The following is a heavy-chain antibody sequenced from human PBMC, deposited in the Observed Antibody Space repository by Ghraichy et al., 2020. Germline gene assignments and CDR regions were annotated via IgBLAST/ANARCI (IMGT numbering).Heavy chain of an antibody. CDR2: IYTRGSI. J-gene: IGHJ4*02. V-gene: IGHV4-4*09. D-gene: IGHD3-10*01. CDR3: ARHAGELLLDF. CDR1: GVSVSSYY. Sequence: SETLSLSCNVSGVSVSSYYWSWLRQPPGKGLEWIGNIYTRGSINYNPSLKSRLAISIDTSKNQFSLKLSSVTAADTAIYYCARHAGELLLDFWGQGTQVTVSS.